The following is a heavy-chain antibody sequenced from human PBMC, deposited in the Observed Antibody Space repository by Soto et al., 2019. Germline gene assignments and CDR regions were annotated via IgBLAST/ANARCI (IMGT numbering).Heavy chain of an antibody. CDR2: ISYSGTT. CDR1: GGSISSGDYY. V-gene: IGHV4-30-4*01. D-gene: IGHD6-6*01. CDR3: ARGHAAPPAMDV. Sequence: SETLSLTCSVSGGSISSGDYYWTWIRQPPGQGLPRFGYISYSGTTFYNPSLKRRVTISVDRPKNQFSLKLGSVTAADTALYYGARGHAAPPAMDVLVQGITVTVSS. J-gene: IGHJ6*02.